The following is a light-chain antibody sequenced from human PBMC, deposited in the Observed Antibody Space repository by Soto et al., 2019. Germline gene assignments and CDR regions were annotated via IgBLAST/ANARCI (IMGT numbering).Light chain of an antibody. CDR2: EVS. CDR1: SSDVGGYNY. J-gene: IGLJ2*01. CDR3: SSYAGSNNLV. Sequence: QSALTQPPSASGSPGQSVTISCTGTSSDVGGYNYVSWYQQHPGKAPKLMIYEVSMRPSGVPDRFSGSKSDNTASLTVSGLQAADEADYYCSSYAGSNNLVFGGGTQLTVL. V-gene: IGLV2-8*01.